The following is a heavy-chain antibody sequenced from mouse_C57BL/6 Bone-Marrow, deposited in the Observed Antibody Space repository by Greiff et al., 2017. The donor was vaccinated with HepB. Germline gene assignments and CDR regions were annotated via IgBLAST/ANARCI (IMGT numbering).Heavy chain of an antibody. Sequence: QVQLQQPGAELVRPGSSVKLSCKASGYTFTSYWMHWVKQRPIQGLEWIGNIDPSDSETHYNQKFKDKATLTVDKSSSTAYMQLSSLTSEDSAVYYCARVDSSGSFAYWGQGTLVTVSA. CDR2: IDPSDSET. V-gene: IGHV1-52*01. J-gene: IGHJ3*01. CDR3: ARVDSSGSFAY. CDR1: GYTFTSYW. D-gene: IGHD3-2*02.